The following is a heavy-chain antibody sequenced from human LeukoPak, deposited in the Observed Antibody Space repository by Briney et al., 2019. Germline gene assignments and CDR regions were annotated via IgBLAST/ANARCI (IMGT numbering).Heavy chain of an antibody. CDR1: GFIFSSYG. D-gene: IGHD3-10*01. CDR2: IRYDGSNR. Sequence: PGGSLRLSCAASGFIFSSYGMHWVRQAPGKGLEWVAFIRYDGSNRYYADSVKGRFTISRDNSKNTVHLQMNSLRAEDTAVYYCAKDWGSYLRSGSSYFDHWGQGVLVTVSS. V-gene: IGHV3-30*02. CDR3: AKDWGSYLRSGSSYFDH. J-gene: IGHJ4*02.